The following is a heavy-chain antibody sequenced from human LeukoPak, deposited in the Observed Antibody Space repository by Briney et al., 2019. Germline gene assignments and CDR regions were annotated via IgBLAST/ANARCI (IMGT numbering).Heavy chain of an antibody. D-gene: IGHD6-13*01. V-gene: IGHV4-39*01. CDR1: GGSISSSSYY. CDR3: ARGAGSWSHYYYYYMDV. Sequence: SETLSLTCTVSGGSISSSSYYWGWIRQPPGKGLEWIGSIYYSGSTYYNPSLKSRVTISVDTSKNQFSLKLSSVTAADTAVYYCARGAGSWSHYYYYYMDVWGKGTTVTVSS. CDR2: IYYSGST. J-gene: IGHJ6*03.